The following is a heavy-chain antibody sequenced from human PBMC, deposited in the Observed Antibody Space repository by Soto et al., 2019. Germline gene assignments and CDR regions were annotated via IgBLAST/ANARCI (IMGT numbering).Heavy chain of an antibody. V-gene: IGHV5-51*01. CDR1: GYNFAGYW. CDR2: IYPSDSDT. CDR3: ARGGVSTRTFDY. Sequence: GESLKISCKGSGYNFAGYWIAWVRQMPGKGLELMGIIYPSDSDTRYRPSFQGQVTISADKSISSAYLQWSSLRASDTAMYYCARGGVSTRTFDYWGQGTPVTDS. J-gene: IGHJ4*02. D-gene: IGHD3-3*01.